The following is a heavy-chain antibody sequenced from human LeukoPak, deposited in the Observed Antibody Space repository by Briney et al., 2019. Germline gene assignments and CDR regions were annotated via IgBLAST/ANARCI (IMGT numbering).Heavy chain of an antibody. J-gene: IGHJ4*02. V-gene: IGHV2-5*02. Sequence: SGPTLVKPTQTLTLTCTFSGFSLTTSGVGVGWIRQPPGKALEWLALIYWDDDERYSPSLKSRVTITKDTSKNQVVLTMTNMDPVDTATYYCSRTRRGQIGWTNDYWGQGTLVTVSS. D-gene: IGHD6-19*01. CDR2: IYWDDDE. CDR1: GFSLTTSGVG. CDR3: SRTRRGQIGWTNDY.